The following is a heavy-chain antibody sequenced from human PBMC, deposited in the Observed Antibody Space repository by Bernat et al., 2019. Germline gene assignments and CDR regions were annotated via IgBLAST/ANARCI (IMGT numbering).Heavy chain of an antibody. J-gene: IGHJ5*02. CDR3: ARSGLTYPSHSSGYYGWFDP. CDR2: IYFSGRT. V-gene: IGHV4-59*08. Sequence: QVQLQESGPGLVKPSETLSLTCTVSGGSISAYYWSWIRQPPGKGLEWIGYIYFSGRTNYNPSLKSRVTISVDTSNYQFSLKLNSLTAADTAMYYCARSGLTYPSHSSGYYGWFDPWGQGTLVTVSS. CDR1: GGSISAYY. D-gene: IGHD3-22*01.